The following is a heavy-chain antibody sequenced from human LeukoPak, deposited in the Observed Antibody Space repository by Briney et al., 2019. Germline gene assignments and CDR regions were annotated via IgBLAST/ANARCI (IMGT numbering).Heavy chain of an antibody. D-gene: IGHD6-19*01. CDR3: ASEIAVAGTIDY. CDR2: INPSGGST. CDR1: GYTFTSYY. V-gene: IGHV1-46*01. J-gene: IGHJ4*02. Sequence: ASVKVSCKASGYTFTSYYMHWVRQAPGQGLEWMGTINPSGGSTSYAQKFQGRVTMTRDTSTSTVYMELSSLRSEDTAVYYCASEIAVAGTIDYWGQGTLVTVSS.